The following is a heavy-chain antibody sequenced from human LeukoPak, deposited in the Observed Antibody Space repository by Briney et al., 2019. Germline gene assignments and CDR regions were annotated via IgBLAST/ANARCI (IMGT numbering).Heavy chain of an antibody. V-gene: IGHV5-51*01. CDR2: IYPGDYDS. CDR1: GYNFTNDW. D-gene: IGHD6-19*01. CDR3: ARMTSDWYLDY. J-gene: IGHJ4*02. Sequence: GESLEISCKGSGYNFTNDWIAWVRQMPGRGLEWMGIIYPGDYDSRYSLSFEGQVTISADKSINTAYLRWSSLKASDTAMYYCARMTSDWYLDYWGQGTLVTVSS.